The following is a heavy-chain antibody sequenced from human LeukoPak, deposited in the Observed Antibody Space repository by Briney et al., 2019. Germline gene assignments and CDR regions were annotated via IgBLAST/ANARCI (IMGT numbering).Heavy chain of an antibody. D-gene: IGHD3-9*01. J-gene: IGHJ6*02. CDR1: GFTFDDYA. CDR2: ISGSGGST. Sequence: GRSLRLSCAASGFTFDDYAMHWVRQAPGKGLEWVSAISGSGGSTYYADSVKGRFTISRDNSKNTLYLQMNSLRAEDTAVYYCAKEFLTGYYIPINYYYYYGMDVWGQGTTVTVSS. V-gene: IGHV3-23*01. CDR3: AKEFLTGYYIPINYYYYYGMDV.